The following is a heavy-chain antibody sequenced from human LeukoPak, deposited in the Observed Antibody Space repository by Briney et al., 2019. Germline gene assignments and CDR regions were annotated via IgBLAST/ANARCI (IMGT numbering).Heavy chain of an antibody. Sequence: GGSLRLSCAASGFTFSNAWMNWVRQAPGKGLEWVGRIKSKAYGGTIDYAAPVKGRYTISRDDSKNTLYLQMNSLKTEDTAVYYCTTDYGSSISSYYYYGMDVWGQGTTVTVSS. J-gene: IGHJ6*02. CDR1: GFTFSNAW. CDR2: IKSKAYGGTI. D-gene: IGHD2-21*01. CDR3: TTDYGSSISSYYYYGMDV. V-gene: IGHV3-15*07.